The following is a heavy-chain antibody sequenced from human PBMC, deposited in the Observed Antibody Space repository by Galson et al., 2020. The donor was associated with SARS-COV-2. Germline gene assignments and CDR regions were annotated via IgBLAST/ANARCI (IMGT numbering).Heavy chain of an antibody. V-gene: IGHV3-23*01. CDR2: ISASGTE. J-gene: IGHJ5*02. D-gene: IGHD6-13*01. Sequence: GESLKISCAASGFTFNTFGMSWVRQASGKGLEWVSSISASGTEYYADSVKGRFTISRDNSKNTIYLFMHNLRAEDTAIYFCAKESRNSRNPESWGRGTLVIVSS. CDR3: AKESRNSRNPES. CDR1: GFTFNTFG.